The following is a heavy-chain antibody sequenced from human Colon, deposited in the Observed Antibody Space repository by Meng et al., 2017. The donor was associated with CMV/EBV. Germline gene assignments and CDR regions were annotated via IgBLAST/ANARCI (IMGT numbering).Heavy chain of an antibody. J-gene: IGHJ4*02. D-gene: IGHD5-24*01. CDR3: AHLDGTRWYYYDY. V-gene: IGHV2-5*01. CDR2: IYGNGDK. CDR1: GFSLTTGGVA. Sequence: FSGFSLTTGGVAVGWIRQPPGKALEWLAHIYGNGDKYYSTSLKSRLIITKDTSRNQVVLAMTNVEPMDTATYYCAHLDGTRWYYYDYWGQGTLVTVSS.